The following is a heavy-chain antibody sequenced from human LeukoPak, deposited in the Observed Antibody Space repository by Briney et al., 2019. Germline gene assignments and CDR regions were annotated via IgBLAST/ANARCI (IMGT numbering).Heavy chain of an antibody. D-gene: IGHD3/OR15-3a*01. CDR1: GGSISPYY. CDR2: IYYSGGT. CDR3: ARGQRGLPY. Sequence: PSETLSLTCTVSGGSISPYYWTWVRQPPGKGLEWGGNIYYSGGTDSNPSLKSRVTFSVDTSKNQFSLRLSSVTAADTAMYYCARGQRGLPYWGQGTLVTVSS. J-gene: IGHJ4*02. V-gene: IGHV4-59*01.